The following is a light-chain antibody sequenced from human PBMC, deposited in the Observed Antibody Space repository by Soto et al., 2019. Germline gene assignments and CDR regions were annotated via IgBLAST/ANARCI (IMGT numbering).Light chain of an antibody. CDR3: SSYTRSTTFV. V-gene: IGLV2-14*01. CDR1: SSDVGRYNY. CDR2: EVT. Sequence: QSALTQPGSVSGSPGQSITISCTGTSSDVGRYNYVSWYQQHPGKPPKLMIYEVTSWPSGVSNRFSGSKSGNTASLSISGLQAEDDAEYYCSSYTRSTTFVFGTGTKLTVL. J-gene: IGLJ1*01.